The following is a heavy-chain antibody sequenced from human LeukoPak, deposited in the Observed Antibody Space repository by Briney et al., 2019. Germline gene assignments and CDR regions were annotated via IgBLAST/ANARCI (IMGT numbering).Heavy chain of an antibody. D-gene: IGHD3-9*01. V-gene: IGHV3-23*01. J-gene: IGHJ4*02. CDR3: AKGGVDILTVETYFDY. CDR1: GFTFSSYA. CDR2: ISGSGGST. Sequence: GGSLRLFCAASGFTFSSYAMSWVRQAPGKGLEWVSAISGSGGSTYYADSVKGRFTISRDNSKNTLYLQMNSLRAEDTAVYYCAKGGVDILTVETYFDYWGQGTLVTVSS.